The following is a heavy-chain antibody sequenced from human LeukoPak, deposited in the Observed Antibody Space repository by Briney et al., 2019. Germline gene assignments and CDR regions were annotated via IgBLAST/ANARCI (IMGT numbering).Heavy chain of an antibody. J-gene: IGHJ6*03. D-gene: IGHD1-1*01. Sequence: GGSLRLSCAASGFTFSSYGIHWVRQAPGKGLECVALIRYHGSNKYHADSVKGRFTISRDNSKNTVYLQMNSLRAGDTAVYFCAKEYGYDYNYFYSMDVWGKGTTVTISS. CDR3: AKEYGYDYNYFYSMDV. CDR1: GFTFSSYG. CDR2: IRYHGSNK. V-gene: IGHV3-30*02.